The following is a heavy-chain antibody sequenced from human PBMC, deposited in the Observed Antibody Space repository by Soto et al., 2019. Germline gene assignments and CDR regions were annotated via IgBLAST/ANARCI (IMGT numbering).Heavy chain of an antibody. CDR2: INPSGGST. CDR3: ARDNRAAVGGNFDY. V-gene: IGHV1-46*01. Sequence: QVQLVQSGAEVKKPGASVKVSCKASGYTFTSCNMHWVRQAPGQGLEWMGMINPSGGSTTYAQKFQGRVTMTRDTSTSTVYMELNSLRSEDTAVYYCARDNRAAVGGNFDYWGQGTLFTVSS. CDR1: GYTFTSCN. J-gene: IGHJ4*02. D-gene: IGHD6-13*01.